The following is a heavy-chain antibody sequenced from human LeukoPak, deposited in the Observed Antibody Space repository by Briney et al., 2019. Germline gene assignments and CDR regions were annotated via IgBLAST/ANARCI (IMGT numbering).Heavy chain of an antibody. V-gene: IGHV4-59*12. Sequence: PSETLCLTCTVSGGSISNYYWNWIRQPPGEGLEWIGYIYYSGSGSTNYNPSLKSRVTISVDTSKNQFSLKLTSVTAADTAVYYCAREKTAYYYDRSGFPEGAFDVWGQGTMVTVSS. CDR3: AREKTAYYYDRSGFPEGAFDV. J-gene: IGHJ3*01. D-gene: IGHD3-22*01. CDR1: GGSISNYY. CDR2: IYYSGSGST.